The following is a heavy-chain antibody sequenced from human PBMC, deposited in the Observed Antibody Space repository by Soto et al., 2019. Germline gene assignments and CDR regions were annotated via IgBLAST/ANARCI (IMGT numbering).Heavy chain of an antibody. D-gene: IGHD3-9*01. CDR2: ISSSSSYI. V-gene: IGHV3-21*01. J-gene: IGHJ4*02. Sequence: AGGSLRLSCAASGFTFSSYGMNWVRQAPGKGLEWVSSISSSSSYIYYGDSVKGRFTISRDNAKNSLYLQMNSLRAEDTAVYYCARESRYGDILTYFDCWGQGTLVTVSS. CDR3: ARESRYGDILTYFDC. CDR1: GFTFSSYG.